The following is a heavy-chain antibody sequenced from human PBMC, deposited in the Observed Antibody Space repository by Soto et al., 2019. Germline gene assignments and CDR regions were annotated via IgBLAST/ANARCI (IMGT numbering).Heavy chain of an antibody. D-gene: IGHD1-26*01. CDR3: AREERLWDSGSNRPYYYYGMDV. CDR2: ISAYNGNT. J-gene: IGHJ6*02. Sequence: APVKVSCKASGYTFTSYGISWVRQAPGQGLEWMGWISAYNGNTNYAQKLQGRVTMTTDTSTSTAYMELRSLRTDDTAVYYCAREERLWDSGSNRPYYYYGMDVWDQGSTVTVSS. V-gene: IGHV1-18*04. CDR1: GYTFTSYG.